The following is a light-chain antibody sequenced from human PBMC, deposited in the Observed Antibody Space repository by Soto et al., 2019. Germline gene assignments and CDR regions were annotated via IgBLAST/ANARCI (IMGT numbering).Light chain of an antibody. CDR1: QSVSSH. J-gene: IGKJ4*01. CDR3: QQRSNWPLS. V-gene: IGKV3-11*01. Sequence: THSPATLSVSPGEIATLSCRASQSVSSHLAWYQQKPGQAPRLLIYGASSRATAIPDRFSGSGSGTDFTLTISSLEPEDFAVYYCQQRSNWPLSFGGGTKVDIK. CDR2: GAS.